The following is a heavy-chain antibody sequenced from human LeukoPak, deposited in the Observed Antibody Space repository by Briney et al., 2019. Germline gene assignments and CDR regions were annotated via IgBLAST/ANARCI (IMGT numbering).Heavy chain of an antibody. J-gene: IGHJ4*02. Sequence: GASVKVSCKASGYTFTDYYMHWVRQAPGQGFEWMGWIKPNDGDTNYAQKFQGRVTMTRDTSISTAHMEVSRLRSDDTAVYFCARAKFLYCSSSTCLFDYWGQGTLVTVSS. V-gene: IGHV1-2*02. CDR2: IKPNDGDT. D-gene: IGHD2-2*01. CDR3: ARAKFLYCSSSTCLFDY. CDR1: GYTFTDYY.